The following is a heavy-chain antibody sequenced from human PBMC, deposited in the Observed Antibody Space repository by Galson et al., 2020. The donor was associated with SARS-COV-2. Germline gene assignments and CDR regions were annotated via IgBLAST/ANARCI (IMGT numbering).Heavy chain of an antibody. V-gene: IGHV2-70*01. D-gene: IGHD3-10*01. CDR3: ARSRAIWFGESQHYYYYGMDV. CDR2: IDWDDDK. CDR1: GFSLSTSGMC. Sequence: SGPTLVKPTQTLTLTCTFSGFSLSTSGMCVSWIRQPPGKALEWLALIDWDDDKYYSTSLKTRLTISKDTSKNQVVLTMTNMDPVDTATYYCARSRAIWFGESQHYYYYGMDVWGQGTTVTVSS. J-gene: IGHJ6*02.